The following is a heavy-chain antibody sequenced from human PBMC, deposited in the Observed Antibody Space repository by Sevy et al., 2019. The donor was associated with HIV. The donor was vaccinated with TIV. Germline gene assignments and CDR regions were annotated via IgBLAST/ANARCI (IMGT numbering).Heavy chain of an antibody. Sequence: GGSLRLSCAASGFTFSSYGMHWVRQAPGKGLEWVAFIRYDGSNKYYAYSVKGRFSISRDNSKNTLYLQMNSLRAEDTAVYDCAKDGRCAAACLAHDYWGQGTLVTVSS. CDR1: GFTFSSYG. V-gene: IGHV3-30*02. CDR3: AKDGRCAAACLAHDY. CDR2: IRYDGSNK. D-gene: IGHD6-13*01. J-gene: IGHJ4*02.